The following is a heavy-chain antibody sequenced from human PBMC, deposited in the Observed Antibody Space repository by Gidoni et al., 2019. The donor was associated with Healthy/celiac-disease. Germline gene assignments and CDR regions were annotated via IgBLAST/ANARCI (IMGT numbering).Heavy chain of an antibody. CDR1: GSTFSSYR. Sequence: QAQLVESGGGVVQPGRFLRLSCAASGSTFSSYRLHWVRQAPGKGLGWVAVISYDGSNKYYADSVKGRFTISRDNSKSTLYLQMNSLRAEDTAVYYCAKVGTGYCSGGSCYELDYWGQGTLVTVSS. J-gene: IGHJ4*02. V-gene: IGHV3-30*18. CDR3: AKVGTGYCSGGSCYELDY. D-gene: IGHD2-15*01. CDR2: ISYDGSNK.